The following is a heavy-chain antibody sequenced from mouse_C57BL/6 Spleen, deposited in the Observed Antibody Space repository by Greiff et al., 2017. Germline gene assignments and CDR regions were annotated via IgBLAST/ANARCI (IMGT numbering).Heavy chain of an antibody. CDR3: TTHYCGSHAWFAY. J-gene: IGHJ3*01. CDR2: IDPENGDT. Sequence: VQLKESGAELVRPGASVKLSCTASGFNIKDDYMHWVKQRPEQGLEWIGWIDPENGDTEYASKFQGKATITADTSSNTAYLQLSSLTSEDTAVDYCTTHYCGSHAWFAYWGQGTLVTVSA. V-gene: IGHV14-4*01. D-gene: IGHD1-1*01. CDR1: GFNIKDDY.